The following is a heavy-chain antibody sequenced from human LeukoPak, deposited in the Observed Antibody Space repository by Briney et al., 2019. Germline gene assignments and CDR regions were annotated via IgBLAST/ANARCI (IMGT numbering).Heavy chain of an antibody. D-gene: IGHD5-18*01. CDR3: ARVANPRNTYGYNDK. V-gene: IGHV1-18*04. CDR1: GYAFSDHG. J-gene: IGHJ4*02. CDR2: ISGYNGHT. Sequence: GASVKVSCTASGYAFSDHGVNWVRQAPGQGLEWMGWISGYNGHTSYAQKFQGRVMVTTDRSTNTAYLELRSLRSDDTAVYYCARVANPRNTYGYNDKWGQGTLVTVSS.